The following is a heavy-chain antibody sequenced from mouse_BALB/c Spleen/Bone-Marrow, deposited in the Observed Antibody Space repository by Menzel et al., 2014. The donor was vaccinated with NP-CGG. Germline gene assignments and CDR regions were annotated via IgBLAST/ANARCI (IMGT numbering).Heavy chain of an antibody. CDR3: ATMITDWYFDV. Sequence: VQLQQPGAELVKPGASAKLSCTASGFNIKDTYMHWVKQRPEQGLEWIGRIDPANGNTKYDPKFQGKATITADTSSNTAYLQLSSLTSEDTAVYYCATMITDWYFDVWGAGTTVTVSS. CDR2: IDPANGNT. J-gene: IGHJ1*01. V-gene: IGHV14-3*02. D-gene: IGHD2-4*01. CDR1: GFNIKDTY.